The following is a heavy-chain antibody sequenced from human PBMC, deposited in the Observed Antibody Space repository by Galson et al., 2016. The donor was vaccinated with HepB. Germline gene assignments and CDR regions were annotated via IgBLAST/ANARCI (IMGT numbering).Heavy chain of an antibody. V-gene: IGHV1-18*04. CDR2: ISPYSGDT. D-gene: IGHD3-10*01. CDR3: AKSHFSGSGLVDN. J-gene: IGHJ4*02. CDR1: GYSFQNSG. Sequence: SVKVSCKGSGYSFQNSGISWVRQAPGQGLEWMGWISPYSGDTRFSKKFRGRVTLTTDTATSTAYMELRSLQSDDTAVYYCAKSHFSGSGLVDNWGQGTLVTVSA.